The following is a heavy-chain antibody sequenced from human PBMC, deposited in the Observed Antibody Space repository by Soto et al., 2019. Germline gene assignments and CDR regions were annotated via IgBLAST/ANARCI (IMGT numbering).Heavy chain of an antibody. Sequence: EVQLVESGGGLVQPGGSLRLSCAASGFTFRSYWMQWVRQAPGKGLVWVSWINSDGSSTSYADSVKGRFTISRDNAKNTLYLQMNSLRAEDTAVYYCASAGCSLNFDSWGQGTLVTVSS. CDR3: ASAGCSLNFDS. CDR1: GFTFRSYW. V-gene: IGHV3-74*01. D-gene: IGHD6-13*01. CDR2: INSDGSST. J-gene: IGHJ4*02.